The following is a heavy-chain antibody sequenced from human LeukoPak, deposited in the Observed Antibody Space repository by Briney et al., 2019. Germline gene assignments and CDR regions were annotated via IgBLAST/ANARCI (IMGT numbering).Heavy chain of an antibody. D-gene: IGHD3-22*01. V-gene: IGHV1-2*02. CDR3: ARGPMGDDYYDSSGYYSNYFDY. J-gene: IGHJ4*02. Sequence: ASVKVSCKASGYTFTGYYMHWVRQAPGQGLEWMGWINPNSGGTNYAQKFQGRVTMTRDTSISTAYMELSRLRSDDTAVYYCARGPMGDDYYDSSGYYSNYFDYWGQGTLVTASS. CDR2: INPNSGGT. CDR1: GYTFTGYY.